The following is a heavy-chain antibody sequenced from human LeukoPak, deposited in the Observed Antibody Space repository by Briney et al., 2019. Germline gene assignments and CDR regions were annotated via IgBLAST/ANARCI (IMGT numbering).Heavy chain of an antibody. V-gene: IGHV3-30*02. CDR3: ASTQRGDYFDY. D-gene: IGHD2-15*01. CDR2: IRSDGSSN. CDR1: GFTFSSHG. J-gene: IGHJ4*02. Sequence: GGSLRLSCAASGFTFSSHGMHWVRQAPGKGLEWVTFIRSDGSSNYYGDSVKGRFTLSRDNFKNTLSLQMNSLRAEDTAVYYCASTQRGDYFDYWGQGTLVTVSS.